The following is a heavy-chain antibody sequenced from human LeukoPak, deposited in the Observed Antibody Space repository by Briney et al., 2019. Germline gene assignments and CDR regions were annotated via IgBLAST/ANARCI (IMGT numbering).Heavy chain of an antibody. CDR2: ISSNGDNT. CDR1: GFTFSTYV. J-gene: IGHJ4*02. CDR3: VRGTGY. V-gene: IGHV3-64D*06. Sequence: GGSLRLSCSVSGFTFSTYVMHWVRQAPGKGLEYVSAISSNGDNTYYADSVRGRFTISRDNSKNTLYLQMSSLRADDTAVYYCVRGTGYWGQGTLVTVSS.